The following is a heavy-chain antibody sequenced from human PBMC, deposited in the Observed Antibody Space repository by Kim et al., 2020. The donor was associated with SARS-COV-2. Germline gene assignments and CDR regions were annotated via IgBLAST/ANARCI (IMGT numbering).Heavy chain of an antibody. CDR3: ATSSSSSSDDY. Sequence: GGSLRLSCAASGFTFSDYWMHWVRQAPGKGLVWVSRISRDGTIRDYADSVTGRFTVSRDNAENTLYLQMNNLRAEDTALYYCATSSSSSSDDYWGQGTLVTVSS. CDR2: ISRDGTIR. J-gene: IGHJ4*02. D-gene: IGHD6-6*01. V-gene: IGHV3-74*01. CDR1: GFTFSDYW.